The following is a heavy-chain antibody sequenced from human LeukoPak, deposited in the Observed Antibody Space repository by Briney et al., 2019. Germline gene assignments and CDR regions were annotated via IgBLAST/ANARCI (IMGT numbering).Heavy chain of an antibody. CDR2: ISYDGSNK. J-gene: IGHJ4*02. CDR1: GFTFSSYA. V-gene: IGHV3-30*04. CDR3: ASSADSCSSSWCSDH. Sequence: GGSLRLSCAASGFTFSSYAMHWVRQAPGKGLEWVAVISYDGSNKYYGDSVKGRVSVSRDKSQNTLFLQLPSLTPEATAVYRCASSADSCSSSWCSDHWGQGALVTVPS. D-gene: IGHD6-13*01.